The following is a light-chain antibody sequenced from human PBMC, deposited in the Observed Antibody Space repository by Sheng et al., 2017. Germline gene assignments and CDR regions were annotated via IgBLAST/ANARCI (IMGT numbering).Light chain of an antibody. V-gene: IGKV4-1*01. CDR3: QQYYTTPPHT. J-gene: IGKJ4*01. CDR1: QSVLYSSNNENY. Sequence: DIVMTQSPDSLAVSLGERATINCKSSQSVLYSSNNENYLAWYQQKPGQPPKLLIYWASTRESGVPDRFSGSGSGTDFTLTISSLQAEDVAIYYCQQYYTTPPHTFGGGTKVEIK. CDR2: WAS.